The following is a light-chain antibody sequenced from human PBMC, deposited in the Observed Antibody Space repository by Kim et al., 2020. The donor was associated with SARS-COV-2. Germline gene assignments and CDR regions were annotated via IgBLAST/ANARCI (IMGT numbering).Light chain of an antibody. J-gene: IGKJ2*01. Sequence: EIVLTQSPGTLSLSPGERATLSCRASQSVSSSYLAWYQQKPGHAPRLLIYGASSRATGIPDRFSGSGSGTDFTLTISRLEPEDFAVYYCQQYGSSPQVYTFGQGTKLEI. CDR2: GAS. CDR3: QQYGSSPQVYT. CDR1: QSVSSSY. V-gene: IGKV3-20*01.